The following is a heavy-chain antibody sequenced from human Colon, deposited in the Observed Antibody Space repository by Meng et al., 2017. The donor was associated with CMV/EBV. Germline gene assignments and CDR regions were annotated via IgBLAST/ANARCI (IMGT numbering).Heavy chain of an antibody. J-gene: IGHJ4*02. CDR3: ARLGYDFWSGYYTREIYYFDY. D-gene: IGHD3-3*01. CDR1: GGSISSSSYY. V-gene: IGHV4-39*01. Sequence: SETLSLTCTVSGGSISSSSYYWGWIRQPPGKGLEWIGSIYYSGSTYYNPSLKSRVTISVDTSKNQFSLKLSSVTAADTAAYYCARLGYDFWSGYYTREIYYFDYWGQGTLVTVSS. CDR2: IYYSGST.